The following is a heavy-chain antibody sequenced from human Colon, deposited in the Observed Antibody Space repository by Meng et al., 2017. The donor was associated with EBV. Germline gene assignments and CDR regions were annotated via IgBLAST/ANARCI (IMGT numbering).Heavy chain of an antibody. CDR2: ISYSGTYT. J-gene: IGHJ4*02. Sequence: DVQLVESGGXLVKPGGSLRLSCATSGFTFSDSGVNWVRQAPGKGLEWVASISYSGTYTYYADSVKGRFTISRDNAKNSLYLQMNSLRAEDTAVYYCARGSVPLFDYWGQGTLVNVSS. CDR1: GFTFSDSG. V-gene: IGHV3-21*01. CDR3: ARGSVPLFDY. D-gene: IGHD6-6*01.